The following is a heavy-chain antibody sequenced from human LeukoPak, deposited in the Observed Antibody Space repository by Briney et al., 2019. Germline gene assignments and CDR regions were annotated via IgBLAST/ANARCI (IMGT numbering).Heavy chain of an antibody. Sequence: SETLSLTCTVSGGSISSYYWSWIRQPPGKGLEWIGYIYYSGSTNYNPSLKSRVTISVDTSKNQFSLKLSSVTAADTAVYYCARIGPGYCGGDCYLRDAFDIWGQGTMVTVSS. CDR1: GGSISSYY. D-gene: IGHD2-21*02. CDR2: IYYSGST. V-gene: IGHV4-59*08. CDR3: ARIGPGYCGGDCYLRDAFDI. J-gene: IGHJ3*02.